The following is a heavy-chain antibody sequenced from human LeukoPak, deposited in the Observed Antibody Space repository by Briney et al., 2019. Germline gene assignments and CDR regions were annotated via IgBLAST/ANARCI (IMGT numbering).Heavy chain of an antibody. J-gene: IGHJ4*02. CDR3: ARLRWLQDRDFDY. D-gene: IGHD5-24*01. Sequence: SETLSLTCAVSGGSISSGGYSWSWIRQPPGKGLEWIGYIYHSGSTYYNPSLKSRVTISVDTSKNQFSLKLSSVTAADTAVYYCARLRWLQDRDFDYWGQGTLVTVSS. CDR2: IYHSGST. V-gene: IGHV4-30-2*03. CDR1: GGSISSGGYS.